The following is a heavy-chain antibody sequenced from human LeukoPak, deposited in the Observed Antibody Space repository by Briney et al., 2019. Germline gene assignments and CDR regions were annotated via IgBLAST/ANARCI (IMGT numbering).Heavy chain of an antibody. Sequence: SETLSLTCTVSGGSTSSYYWSWIRQPPGKGLEWIGYIYDSGNTKYNSSLKSRVTISVDTSKNQFSLKLSSVTAADTAVYYCARHSEPNSNLLWFDPWGQGTLVTVSS. CDR2: IYDSGNT. CDR1: GGSTSSYY. D-gene: IGHD2/OR15-2a*01. J-gene: IGHJ5*02. CDR3: ARHSEPNSNLLWFDP. V-gene: IGHV4-59*08.